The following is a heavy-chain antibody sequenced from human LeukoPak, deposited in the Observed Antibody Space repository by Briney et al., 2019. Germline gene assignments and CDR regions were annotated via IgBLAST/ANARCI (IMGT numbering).Heavy chain of an antibody. V-gene: IGHV3-48*03. J-gene: IGHJ6*03. Sequence: GGSLRLSCAASGFTFSSYEMNWVRQAPGKGLEWVSYISSSGSTIYYADSVKGRFTISRDNAKNSLYLQMNSLRAEDTAVYYCARGSNYGSGSDYYYYYMDVWGKGTTVTISS. CDR1: GFTFSSYE. CDR2: ISSSGSTI. CDR3: ARGSNYGSGSDYYYYYMDV. D-gene: IGHD3-10*01.